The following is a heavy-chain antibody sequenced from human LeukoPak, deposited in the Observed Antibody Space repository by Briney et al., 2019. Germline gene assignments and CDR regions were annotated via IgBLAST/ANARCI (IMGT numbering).Heavy chain of an antibody. D-gene: IGHD2-21*01. CDR2: INHSGST. V-gene: IGHV4-34*01. Sequence: SETLSLTCAVYGGSFSGYYWSWIRQPPGKGLEWIGEINHSGSTNYNPSLKSRVTISVDTSKNQFSLKLSSVTAADTAVYYCARIYLRWWGPYYFDYWGQGTLVTVSS. CDR3: ARIYLRWWGPYYFDY. CDR1: GGSFSGYY. J-gene: IGHJ4*02.